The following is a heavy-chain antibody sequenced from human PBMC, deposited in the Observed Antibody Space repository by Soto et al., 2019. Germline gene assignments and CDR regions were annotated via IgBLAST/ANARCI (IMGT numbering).Heavy chain of an antibody. V-gene: IGHV4-59*02. Sequence: PSETLSLTCTVSGGSVSSYYWSWIRQPPGKGLEWIGYIYYSGSTNYNPSLKSRVTISVDTSKNQFSLKMSSVTAADTAVYYCARFGYCSSTSCYVLILDYWGQGTLVTVSS. CDR2: IYYSGST. CDR1: GGSVSSYY. CDR3: ARFGYCSSTSCYVLILDY. J-gene: IGHJ4*02. D-gene: IGHD2-2*01.